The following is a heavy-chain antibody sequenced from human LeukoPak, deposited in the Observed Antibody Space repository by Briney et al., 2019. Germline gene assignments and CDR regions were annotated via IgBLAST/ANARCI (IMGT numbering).Heavy chain of an antibody. CDR2: ISGDGGHT. V-gene: IGHV3-74*01. Sequence: TGGSLRLSCAASGLTFGRYWMHWVRQGPGKGLVWVSRISGDGGHTDYADSVKGRFTISGDNVKNTLYLQMNSLRVEDTAVYYCATVVATDFDYWGQGILVTVSS. CDR1: GLTFGRYW. D-gene: IGHD2-21*01. CDR3: ATVVATDFDY. J-gene: IGHJ4*02.